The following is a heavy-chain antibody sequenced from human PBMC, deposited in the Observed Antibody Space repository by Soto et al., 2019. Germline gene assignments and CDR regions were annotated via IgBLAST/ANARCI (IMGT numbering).Heavy chain of an antibody. CDR2: IYYSGST. Sequence: SETLSLTCTVSGGSISSGGYYWSWIRQHPGKGLEWIGYIYYSGSTYYNPSLKSRVTISVDTSKNQFSLKLSSVTAADTAVYYCAREVVVFGVVIMAPGYFDYWGQGTLVTVSS. CDR3: AREVVVFGVVIMAPGYFDY. CDR1: GGSISSGGYY. V-gene: IGHV4-31*03. J-gene: IGHJ4*02. D-gene: IGHD3-3*01.